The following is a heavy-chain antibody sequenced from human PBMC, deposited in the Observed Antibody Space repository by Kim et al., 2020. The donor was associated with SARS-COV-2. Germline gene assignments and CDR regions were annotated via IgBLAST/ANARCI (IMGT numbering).Heavy chain of an antibody. D-gene: IGHD1-7*01. CDR3: ARVPNGNYHLS. J-gene: IGHJ1*01. CDR2: IIPMFGTT. Sequence: SVKVSCKASGVTFSTYAFIWVRQARGQGLEWMGIIIPMFGTTNYAQKFQGRVTISADASTSTAYMELSSLRTDDTAMYYCARVPNGNYHLSWGQGTLVTVSS. CDR1: GVTFSTYA. V-gene: IGHV1-69*13.